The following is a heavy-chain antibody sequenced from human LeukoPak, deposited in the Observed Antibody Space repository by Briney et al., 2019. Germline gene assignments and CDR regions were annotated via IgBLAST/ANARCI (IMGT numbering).Heavy chain of an antibody. CDR1: GGSINSSYYY. J-gene: IGHJ6*03. Sequence: SETLSLTCTVSGGSINSSYYYWGWIRQPPGKGLEWIGSIYYSGSTYYSPSLRSRVTISVDTSKNQFSLKLSSVTAADTAVYYCARETSQKGAHYMDVWGKGTTITISS. V-gene: IGHV4-39*07. CDR2: IYYSGST. CDR3: ARETSQKGAHYMDV. D-gene: IGHD3-16*01.